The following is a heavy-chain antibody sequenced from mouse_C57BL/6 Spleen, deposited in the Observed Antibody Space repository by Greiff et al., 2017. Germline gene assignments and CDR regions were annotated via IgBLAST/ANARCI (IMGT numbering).Heavy chain of an antibody. CDR2: IRSKSNNYAT. CDR1: GFSFNTYA. Sequence: EVMLVESGGGLVQPKGSLKLSCAASGFSFNTYAMNWVRQAPGKGLEWVARIRSKSNNYATYYADSVKDRFTISRDDSESMLYLQMNNLKTEDTAMYYCVRTGTGFDYWGQGTTLTVSS. V-gene: IGHV10-1*01. J-gene: IGHJ2*01. D-gene: IGHD4-1*01. CDR3: VRTGTGFDY.